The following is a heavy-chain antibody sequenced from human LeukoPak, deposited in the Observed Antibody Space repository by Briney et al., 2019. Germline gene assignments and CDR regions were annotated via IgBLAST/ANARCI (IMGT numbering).Heavy chain of an antibody. V-gene: IGHV4-59*08. CDR2: IYYSGST. CDR3: ARHGDYGDYVGNLGY. Sequence: SXGSIXXXXWSXXXXXPXXXXXXXGYIYYSGSTNYNPSLKSRVTISVDTSKNQFSLKLSSVTAADTAVYYCARHGDYGDYVGNLGYWGQGTLVTVSS. J-gene: IGHJ4*02. CDR1: XGSIXXXX. D-gene: IGHD4-17*01.